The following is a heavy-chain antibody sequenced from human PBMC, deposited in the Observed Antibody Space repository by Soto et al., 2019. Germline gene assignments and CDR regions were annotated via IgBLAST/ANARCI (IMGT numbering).Heavy chain of an antibody. D-gene: IGHD3-10*01. CDR2: IIPIFGTA. CDR1: GGTFSSYA. J-gene: IGHJ6*02. Sequence: QVQLVQSGAEVKKPGSSVKVSCKASGGTFSSYAISWVRQAPGQGLELMGGIIPIFGTANYAQKFQGRVTITADESTSTAYMELSSLRSEDTAVYYCARGVWFGEPSFYGMDVWGQGTTVTVSS. V-gene: IGHV1-69*12. CDR3: ARGVWFGEPSFYGMDV.